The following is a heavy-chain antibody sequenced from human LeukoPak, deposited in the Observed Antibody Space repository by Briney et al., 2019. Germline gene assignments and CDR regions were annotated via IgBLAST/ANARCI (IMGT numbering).Heavy chain of an antibody. Sequence: GGSLRLSCAASGFTFSSYSMNWVRQAPGKGLEWVSYISSSRSYIYYADLVKGRFTISRDNAKNSLYLQMNSLRAEDTAVYYCAPTTVTTGPFAYWGQGTLVTVSS. CDR1: GFTFSSYS. CDR3: APTTVTTGPFAY. V-gene: IGHV3-21*01. J-gene: IGHJ4*02. D-gene: IGHD4-17*01. CDR2: ISSSRSYI.